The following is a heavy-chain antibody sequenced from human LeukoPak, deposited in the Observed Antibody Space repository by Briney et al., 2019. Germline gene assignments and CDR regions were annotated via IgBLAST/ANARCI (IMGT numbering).Heavy chain of an antibody. CDR1: AFTVSSNY. D-gene: IGHD2-15*01. J-gene: IGHJ4*02. Sequence: QPGGSLRLSCAASAFTVSSNYMSWVRQAPGKGLEWVSVIYSGGSTYYTDSVKGRFTISRDNSKNTLYLQMNSLRAEDTAVYYCARLYCSGGSCYEDYWGQGTLVTVSS. CDR3: ARLYCSGGSCYEDY. CDR2: IYSGGST. V-gene: IGHV3-53*01.